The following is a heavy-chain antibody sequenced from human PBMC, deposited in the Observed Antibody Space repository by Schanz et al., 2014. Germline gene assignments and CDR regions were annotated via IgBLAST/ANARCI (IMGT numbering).Heavy chain of an antibody. V-gene: IGHV3-21*06. CDR2: ISSSGSHI. CDR3: ARGLRPFAELSAY. J-gene: IGHJ4*02. D-gene: IGHD3-10*01. Sequence: EVQLVESGGGLVKPGGSLRLSCEASEFTFSSYKMNWVRQAPGKGLEWVSSISSSGSHIYYADSVKGRFSISRDNAKNSLYLQLNSLRAEDTAVYYCARGLRPFAELSAYWGQGTLVTVSS. CDR1: EFTFSSYK.